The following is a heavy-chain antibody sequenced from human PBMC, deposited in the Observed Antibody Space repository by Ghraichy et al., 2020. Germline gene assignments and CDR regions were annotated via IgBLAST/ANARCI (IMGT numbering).Heavy chain of an antibody. J-gene: IGHJ5*02. CDR1: GYTLTELS. V-gene: IGHV1-24*01. CDR3: ATDSTVTTFPVS. CDR2: FDPEDGET. Sequence: VKVSCKVSGYTLTELSMHWVRQAPGKGLEWMGGFDPEDGETIYAQKFQGRVTMTEDTSTDTAYMELSSLRSEDTAVYYCATDSTVTTFPVSWGQGTLVTVSS. D-gene: IGHD4-17*01.